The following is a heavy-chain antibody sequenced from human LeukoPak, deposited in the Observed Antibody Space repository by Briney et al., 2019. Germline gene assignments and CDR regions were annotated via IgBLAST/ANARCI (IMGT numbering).Heavy chain of an antibody. Sequence: ASVKVSCKASGYTFTSYYMHWVRQAPGQGLEWMGIINPSGGSTSYAQKFQGRVTTTRDTSTSTVYMELSSLRSEDTAVYYCARDPTQRMYYYDSSGYSAWWFDPWGQGTLVTVSS. CDR2: INPSGGST. J-gene: IGHJ5*02. D-gene: IGHD3-22*01. CDR1: GYTFTSYY. V-gene: IGHV1-46*01. CDR3: ARDPTQRMYYYDSSGYSAWWFDP.